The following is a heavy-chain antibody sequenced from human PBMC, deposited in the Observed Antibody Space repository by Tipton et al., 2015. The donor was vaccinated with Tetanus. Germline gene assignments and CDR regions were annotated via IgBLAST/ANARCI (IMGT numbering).Heavy chain of an antibody. J-gene: IGHJ6*02. CDR1: GFSFSSYG. V-gene: IGHV3-30*18. Sequence: SLRLSCAASGFSFSSYGMHWVRQAPGKGLEWVAVISYDGSNKYYADSVKGRFTISRDNSKNTLYLQMNSLRAEDTAVYYCAKGPQKNSSGRIYGMDVWGQGTTVTVSS. CDR3: AKGPQKNSSGRIYGMDV. D-gene: IGHD6-19*01. CDR2: ISYDGSNK.